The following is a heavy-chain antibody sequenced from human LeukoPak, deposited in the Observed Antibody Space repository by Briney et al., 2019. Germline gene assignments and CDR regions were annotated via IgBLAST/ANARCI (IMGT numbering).Heavy chain of an antibody. J-gene: IGHJ4*02. Sequence: GGSLRLSCAASGFTFSSYAMSWVRQAPGKGLEWVSAISGSGGSTYYADSVKGRFTISRDNSKNTLYLQMNSLRAEDTAVYYYAKGVSSYDYYDYWGQGTLVTVSS. V-gene: IGHV3-23*01. D-gene: IGHD3-22*01. CDR1: GFTFSSYA. CDR3: AKGVSSYDYYDY. CDR2: ISGSGGST.